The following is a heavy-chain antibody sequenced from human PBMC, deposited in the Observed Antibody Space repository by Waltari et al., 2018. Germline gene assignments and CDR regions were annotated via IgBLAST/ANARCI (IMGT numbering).Heavy chain of an antibody. CDR3: ARGGGSYHDY. Sequence: EVQLVESGGGLIQPGGSLRLSCAASGFTVSSNYMSWVRQAPGKGLEWVSVIYSGGSTYYANSGKGRVTTSRNNSKNTLYLQMNGLRAEDTAVYYCARGGGSYHDYWGQGTLVTVSS. CDR2: IYSGGST. J-gene: IGHJ4*02. D-gene: IGHD1-26*01. CDR1: GFTVSSNY. V-gene: IGHV3-53*01.